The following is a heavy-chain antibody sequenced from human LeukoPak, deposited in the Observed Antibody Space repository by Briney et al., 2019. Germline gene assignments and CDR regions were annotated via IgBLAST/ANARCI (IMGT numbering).Heavy chain of an antibody. CDR3: ARSSGYSYGTQFDY. D-gene: IGHD5-18*01. CDR1: GGTFSSYA. CDR2: INPNSGGT. Sequence: ASVKVSCKASGGTFSSYAISWVRQAPGQGLEWMGWINPNSGGTNYAQKFQGRVTMTRDTSISTAYMELSMLRSDDTAVYYCARSSGYSYGTQFDYWGQGTLVTVSS. J-gene: IGHJ4*02. V-gene: IGHV1-2*02.